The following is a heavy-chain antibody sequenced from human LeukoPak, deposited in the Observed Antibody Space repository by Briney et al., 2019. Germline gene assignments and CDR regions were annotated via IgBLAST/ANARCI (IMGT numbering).Heavy chain of an antibody. J-gene: IGHJ3*02. V-gene: IGHV3-30-3*01. CDR2: ISYDGSNK. Sequence: GGSLRLSCAASGFTFSSYAMHWVRQAPGKGLEWVAVISYDGSNKYYADSVKGRFTISRDNSKNTLYLQMNSLGAEDTAVYYCARDSRFKLYYYDSSGIDIWGQGTMVTVSS. CDR3: ARDSRFKLYYYDSSGIDI. CDR1: GFTFSSYA. D-gene: IGHD3-22*01.